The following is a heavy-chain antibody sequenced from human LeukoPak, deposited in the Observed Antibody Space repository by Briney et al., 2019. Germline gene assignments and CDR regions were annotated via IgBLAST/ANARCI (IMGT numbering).Heavy chain of an antibody. CDR2: IKPDGTET. J-gene: IGHJ4*02. Sequence: SGGSLRLSCAASGFNFSPYWMSWVRQAPGRGLEWVANIKPDGTETYYVDSVKGRFTISRDNAKNSLYLQLNSLRAEDTAVYYCARRRFCSSGSCYSDYWGQGTLVTVSS. D-gene: IGHD2-15*01. CDR3: ARRRFCSSGSCYSDY. CDR1: GFNFSPYW. V-gene: IGHV3-7*04.